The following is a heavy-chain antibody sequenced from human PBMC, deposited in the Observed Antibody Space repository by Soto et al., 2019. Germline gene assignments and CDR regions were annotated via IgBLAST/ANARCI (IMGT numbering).Heavy chain of an antibody. CDR1: GFTFSSYA. Sequence: GGSLRLSCAASGFTFSSYAMSWVRQAPGKGLEWVSAISGSGGSTYYADSVKGRSTISRDNSKNTLYLQMNSLRAEDTAVYYCANLAPYGGYVGYYYYGMDVWGQGTTVTVSS. D-gene: IGHD5-12*01. CDR2: ISGSGGST. V-gene: IGHV3-23*01. J-gene: IGHJ6*02. CDR3: ANLAPYGGYVGYYYYGMDV.